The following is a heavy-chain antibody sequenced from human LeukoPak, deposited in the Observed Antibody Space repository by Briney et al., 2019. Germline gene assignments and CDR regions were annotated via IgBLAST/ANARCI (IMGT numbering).Heavy chain of an antibody. Sequence: PSETLSLTCTVSGGSISPFYWDWIRQPPGKGLEWIGYIYYTGGTSYRPSLNSRATISVDTSKNQISLKLNSVTAADPAVYYCARGRIVVANTRAFDIWGQGTMVPVSS. CDR1: GGSISPFY. D-gene: IGHD3-22*01. CDR3: ARGRIVVANTRAFDI. J-gene: IGHJ3*02. V-gene: IGHV4-59*12. CDR2: IYYTGGT.